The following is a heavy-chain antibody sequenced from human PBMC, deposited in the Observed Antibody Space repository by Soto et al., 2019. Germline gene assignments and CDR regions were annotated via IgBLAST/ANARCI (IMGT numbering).Heavy chain of an antibody. CDR3: ARDKGWSGAFHX. J-gene: IGHJ3*02. Sequence: TLSLTCTVSGGSISSGGYYWSWIRQHPGKGLEWIGYIYYSGSTYYNPSLKSRVTISVDTSKNQFSLKLSSVTAADTAVYYCARDKGWSGAFHXWGQGTMFTVS. D-gene: IGHD2-15*01. CDR2: IYYSGST. CDR1: GGSISSGGYY. V-gene: IGHV4-31*03.